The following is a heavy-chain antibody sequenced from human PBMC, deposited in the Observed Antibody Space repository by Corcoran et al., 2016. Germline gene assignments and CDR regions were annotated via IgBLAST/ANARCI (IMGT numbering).Heavy chain of an antibody. Sequence: QVQLVQSGAEVKKPGASVKVSCKASGYTFTSYYMHWVRQAPGQGLEWMGIINPSGGSTSYAQQFQGRVTMTRDTSTSKVYMELSSLSSEDTAVYYCARGLGLIAPFDYWGQGTLVTVSS. D-gene: IGHD6-13*01. J-gene: IGHJ4*02. V-gene: IGHV1-46*01. CDR3: ARGLGLIAPFDY. CDR1: GYTFTSYY. CDR2: INPSGGST.